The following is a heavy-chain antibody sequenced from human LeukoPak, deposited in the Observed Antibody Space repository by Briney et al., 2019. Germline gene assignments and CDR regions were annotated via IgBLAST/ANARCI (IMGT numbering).Heavy chain of an antibody. Sequence: SETLSLTCTVSGGFISSSSYYWGWIRQPPGKGLEWIRNSHYSGRTHYNPSLKSRVIISVDTSKNQFSLKLTSVTAADTAVFYCARHHDPGLGDLSPYFDYWGQGILVTVSS. V-gene: IGHV4-39*01. CDR1: GGFISSSSYY. D-gene: IGHD3-16*02. CDR3: ARHHDPGLGDLSPYFDY. J-gene: IGHJ4*02. CDR2: SHYSGRT.